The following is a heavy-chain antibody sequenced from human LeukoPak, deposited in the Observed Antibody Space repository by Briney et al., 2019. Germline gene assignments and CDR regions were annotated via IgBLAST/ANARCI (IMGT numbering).Heavy chain of an antibody. CDR3: ARDLNWETY. D-gene: IGHD1-1*01. J-gene: IGHJ4*02. CDR1: GFTFSIYW. V-gene: IGHV3-7*01. CDR2: IKTDGSQI. Sequence: GGSLRLSCAASGFTFSIYWMTWVRQAPGKGLEWVANIKTDGSQIYYVDSVKGRFTISRDNAKNSLYLQMSSLRAEDTAVYYCARDLNWETYWGQGTLVTVSS.